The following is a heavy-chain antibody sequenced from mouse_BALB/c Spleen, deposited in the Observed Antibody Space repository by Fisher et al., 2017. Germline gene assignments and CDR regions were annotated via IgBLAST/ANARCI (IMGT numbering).Heavy chain of an antibody. Sequence: KFKGKATLTVDKSSSTAYMQLSSLTSEDSAVYYCAREWDAMDYWGQGTSVTVSS. V-gene: IGHV1-69*02. J-gene: IGHJ4*01. CDR3: AREWDAMDY. D-gene: IGHD1-3*01.